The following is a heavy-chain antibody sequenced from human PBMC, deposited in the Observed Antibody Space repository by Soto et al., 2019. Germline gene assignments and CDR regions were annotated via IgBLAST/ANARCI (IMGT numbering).Heavy chain of an antibody. Sequence: EVQLVESGGGLVQPGGSLRLSCAASGFTFSSYWMHWVRQAPGKGLVWVSRINSDGSSTSYADSVKGRFTISRDNAKNTLYLQMNRLGAEDTAVYYGAVAVAGPTAIGYWGQGTLVTVSS. CDR1: GFTFSSYW. CDR3: AVAVAGPTAIGY. D-gene: IGHD6-19*01. CDR2: INSDGSST. V-gene: IGHV3-74*01. J-gene: IGHJ4*02.